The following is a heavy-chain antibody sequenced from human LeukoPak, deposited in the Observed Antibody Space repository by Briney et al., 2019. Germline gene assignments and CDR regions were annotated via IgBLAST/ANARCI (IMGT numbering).Heavy chain of an antibody. CDR2: IYHSGST. CDR1: GGSISSSNW. V-gene: IGHV4-4*02. CDR3: ARELARISSSYAFDI. D-gene: IGHD6-13*01. J-gene: IGHJ3*02. Sequence: SETLSLTCAVSGGSISSSNWWSWVRQPPGKGLEWIGEIYHSGSTNYNPSLKSQVTISVDKSKNQFSLKLSSVTAADTAVYYCARELARISSSYAFDIWGQGTMVTVSS.